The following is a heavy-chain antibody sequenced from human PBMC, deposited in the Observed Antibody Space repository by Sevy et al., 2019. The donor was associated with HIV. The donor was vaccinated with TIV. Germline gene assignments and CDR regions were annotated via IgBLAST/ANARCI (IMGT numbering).Heavy chain of an antibody. Sequence: GGSLRLSCAASGFTFSSYAMHWVRQAPGKGLEWVAVISYDGSNKYYADSVKGRFTISRDNSKNTLYLQMNSLRGEDTAVYYCARETMIVVVIPQYYFDYWGQGTLVTVSS. D-gene: IGHD3-22*01. J-gene: IGHJ4*02. CDR2: ISYDGSNK. CDR1: GFTFSSYA. CDR3: ARETMIVVVIPQYYFDY. V-gene: IGHV3-30-3*01.